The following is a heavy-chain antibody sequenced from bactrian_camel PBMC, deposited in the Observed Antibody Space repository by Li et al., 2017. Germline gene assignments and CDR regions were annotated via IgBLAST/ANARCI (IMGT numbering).Heavy chain of an antibody. CDR2: IFSEDSAS. CDR3: AEGRGSRGEHCYSLNY. D-gene: IGHD6*01. Sequence: HVQLVESGGGSVETGGSLRLSCLVSGVTRGRRCMGWFRRYPEKELERIAAIFSEDSASDVRASVKGRFTISQDSARNTVYLQMNNLQPEDTATYYCAEGRGSRGEHCYSLNYWGQGTQVTVS. V-gene: IGHV3S6*01. CDR1: GVTRGRRC. J-gene: IGHJ4*01.